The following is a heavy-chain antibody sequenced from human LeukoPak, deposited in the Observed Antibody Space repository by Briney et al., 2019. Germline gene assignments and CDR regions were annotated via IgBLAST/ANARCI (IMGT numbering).Heavy chain of an antibody. Sequence: SETLSLTCTVSGGSISSYYWSWIRQPPGKGLEWIGYIYYSGSTNYNPSLKSRVTISVDTSKNQFSLKLSSVTAADTAVYYCARYGGDAFDIWGQGTMVTVSS. CDR1: GGSISSYY. D-gene: IGHD4-17*01. V-gene: IGHV4-59*01. CDR2: IYYSGST. CDR3: ARYGGDAFDI. J-gene: IGHJ3*02.